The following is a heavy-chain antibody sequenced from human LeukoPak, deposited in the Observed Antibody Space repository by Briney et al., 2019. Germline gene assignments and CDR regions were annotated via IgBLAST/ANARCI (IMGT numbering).Heavy chain of an antibody. CDR3: ANGALHIAAAGFDY. CDR1: GFTFSSYG. D-gene: IGHD6-13*01. V-gene: IGHV3-30*02. Sequence: GGSLRLSCVASGFTFSSYGMHWVRQAPGKGLEWVAFIRYDGSNKYYADSVKGRFTISRDNSKNTLYLQMNSLRAEDTAVYYCANGALHIAAAGFDYWGQGTLVTVSS. CDR2: IRYDGSNK. J-gene: IGHJ4*02.